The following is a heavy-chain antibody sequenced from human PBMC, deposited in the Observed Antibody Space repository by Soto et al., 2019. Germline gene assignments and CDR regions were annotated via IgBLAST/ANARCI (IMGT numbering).Heavy chain of an antibody. J-gene: IGHJ4*02. Sequence: EVQLVESGGGLVQPGGSLKLSCAASGFTFSGSAMHWVRQASGKGLEWVGQIRRKAKSYATEYVASVKGRFTISRDDSKNMAYLQMNSLKTEDTAVYYCTRTFDGSDSFSPAFDFWGPGTLVTVSS. V-gene: IGHV3-73*02. CDR3: TRTFDGSDSFSPAFDF. CDR1: GFTFSGSA. D-gene: IGHD2-21*01. CDR2: IRRKAKSYAT.